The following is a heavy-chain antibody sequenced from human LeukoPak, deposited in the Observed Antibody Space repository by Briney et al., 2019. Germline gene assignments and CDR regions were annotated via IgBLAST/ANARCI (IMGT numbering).Heavy chain of an antibody. CDR1: GFTFSRYT. CDR2: ISSSSTTI. D-gene: IGHD1-26*01. J-gene: IGHJ4*02. Sequence: VGSLRLSCAASGFTFSRYTMNWVRQAPGKGLEWISDISSSSTTIHYADSVKGRFTISRDNAKNSLYLQMNNLRAEDTAVYYCARDPREWGLPYFDCWGQGTLVTVSS. V-gene: IGHV3-48*01. CDR3: ARDPREWGLPYFDC.